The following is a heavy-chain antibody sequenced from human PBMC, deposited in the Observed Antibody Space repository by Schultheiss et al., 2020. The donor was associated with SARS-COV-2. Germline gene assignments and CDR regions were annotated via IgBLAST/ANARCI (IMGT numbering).Heavy chain of an antibody. J-gene: IGHJ4*02. CDR3: ARAAGTSQFDY. Sequence: GESLKISCAASGFTVSSNYMSWVRQAPGKGLEWVSVIYSGGSTYYADSVKGRFTISRDNSKNTLYLQMNSLRAEDTAVYYCARAAGTSQFDYWGQGTLVTVSS. V-gene: IGHV3-53*01. CDR2: IYSGGST. CDR1: GFTVSSNY. D-gene: IGHD6-13*01.